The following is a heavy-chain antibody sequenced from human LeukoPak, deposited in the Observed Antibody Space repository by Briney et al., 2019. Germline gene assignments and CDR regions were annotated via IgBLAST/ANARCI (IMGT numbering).Heavy chain of an antibody. D-gene: IGHD4-11*01. CDR2: INPSGGST. CDR1: GYTFTSYY. Sequence: ASVKVSCKASGYTFTSYYMHWVRQAPGQGLEWMGIINPSGGSTSYAQKFQGRVTMTEDTSTDTAYMELSSLRSEDTAVYYCATVGYSNYEYYFDYWGQGTLVTVSS. J-gene: IGHJ4*02. V-gene: IGHV1-46*01. CDR3: ATVGYSNYEYYFDY.